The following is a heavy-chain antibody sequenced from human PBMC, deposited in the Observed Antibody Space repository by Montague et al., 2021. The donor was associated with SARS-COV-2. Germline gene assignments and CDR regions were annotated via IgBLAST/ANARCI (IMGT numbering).Heavy chain of an antibody. D-gene: IGHD6-19*01. J-gene: IGHJ6*02. CDR2: IYYSGST. V-gene: IGHV4-31*03. CDR1: GGSISSGDYY. CDR3: ARGGSYSSGWYGEYFYYGMDV. Sequence: TLSLTCTVSGGSISSGDYYWSWIRQPPGKGLEWIGYIYYSGSTYYNPSLKSRVTISADTSENQFSLKLSSVTAADTTVYYCARGGSYSSGWYGEYFYYGMDVWGQGTTVTVSS.